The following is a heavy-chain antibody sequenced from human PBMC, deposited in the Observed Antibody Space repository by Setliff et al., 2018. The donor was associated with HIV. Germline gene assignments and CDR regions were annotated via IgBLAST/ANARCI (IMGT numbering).Heavy chain of an antibody. Sequence: SETLSLTCTVSGGSVSGFYWSWIRQPPGKGLDWIGSIDTTGDTKYNPSLRSRVSISIDMSRNNFSLNLSSVTAADTAVYFCARYEEGQQWSRDGYAMDVWGQGTTVTVSS. CDR1: GGSVSGFY. CDR2: IDTTGDT. D-gene: IGHD5-18*01. CDR3: ARYEEGQQWSRDGYAMDV. V-gene: IGHV4-4*09. J-gene: IGHJ6*02.